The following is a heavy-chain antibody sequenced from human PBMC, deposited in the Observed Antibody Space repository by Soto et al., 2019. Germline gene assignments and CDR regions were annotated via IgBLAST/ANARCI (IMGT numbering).Heavy chain of an antibody. CDR2: ISGSGGST. D-gene: IGHD3-3*01. J-gene: IGHJ4*02. V-gene: IGHV3-23*01. Sequence: EVQLLESGGGLVQPGGSLRLSCAASGFTFSSYAMSWVRQAPGKGLEWVSAISGSGGSTYYADSVKGRFTISRDNSKNTLYLQMNSLRAEDTAVYYCAKVLGKIFGVVTTFDYWGQGTLVTVSS. CDR3: AKVLGKIFGVVTTFDY. CDR1: GFTFSSYA.